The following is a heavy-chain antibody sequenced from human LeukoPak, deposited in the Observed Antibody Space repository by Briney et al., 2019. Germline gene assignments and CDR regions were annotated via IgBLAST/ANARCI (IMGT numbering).Heavy chain of an antibody. V-gene: IGHV3-30*18. D-gene: IGHD3-22*01. CDR2: ISYDGSNK. J-gene: IGHJ4*02. Sequence: GGSPRLSCAASGFTFSSYGMHWVRQAPGKGLEWVAVISYDGSNKYYADSVKGRFTISRDNSKNTLYLQMNSLRAEDTAVYYCAKDIDEDYYDSSGYYPPDYWGQGTLVTVSS. CDR3: AKDIDEDYYDSSGYYPPDY. CDR1: GFTFSSYG.